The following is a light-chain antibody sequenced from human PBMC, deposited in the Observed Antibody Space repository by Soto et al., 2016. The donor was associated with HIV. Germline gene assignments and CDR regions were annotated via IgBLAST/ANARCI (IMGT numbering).Light chain of an antibody. V-gene: IGKV1-8*01. CDR2: AAS. Sequence: AIRMTQSPSSFSASTGDRVTITCRASQDISAYLAWYQQKPGQAPNLLISAASTLRSGVPSRFSGSGSGTDFTLTISCLQSEDFATYYCQQYYSNAALSFGGGTKVEIK. CDR3: QQYYSNAALS. CDR1: QDISAY. J-gene: IGKJ4*01.